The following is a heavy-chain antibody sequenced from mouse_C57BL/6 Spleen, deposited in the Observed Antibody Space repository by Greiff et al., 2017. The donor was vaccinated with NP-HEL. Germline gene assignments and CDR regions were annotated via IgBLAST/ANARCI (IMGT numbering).Heavy chain of an antibody. CDR1: GYSITSGYG. D-gene: IGHD1-2*01. V-gene: IGHV3-2*02. CDR2: ISYSGST. J-gene: IGHJ2*01. Sequence: DVKLVESGPGLVKPSQSLSLTCTVTGYSITSGYGWNWIRQFPGNKLEWMGYISYSGSTNYNPSLKSRISITRDTSNNQFFLQLNSVTTEDTATYYWARTARIKYWGQGTTLTVSS. CDR3: ARTARIKY.